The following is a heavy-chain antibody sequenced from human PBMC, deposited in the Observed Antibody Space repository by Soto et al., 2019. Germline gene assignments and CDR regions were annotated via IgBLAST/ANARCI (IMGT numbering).Heavy chain of an antibody. D-gene: IGHD3-3*01. Sequence: VKVSCKASGYTFTSYYMHWVRQAPGQGLEWMGIINPSGGSTSYAQKFQGRVTMTRDTSTSTVYMELSSLRSEDTAVYYCARVGTIFGVVTQYDYWGQGTLVTVSS. J-gene: IGHJ4*02. CDR3: ARVGTIFGVVTQYDY. V-gene: IGHV1-46*01. CDR1: GYTFTSYY. CDR2: INPSGGST.